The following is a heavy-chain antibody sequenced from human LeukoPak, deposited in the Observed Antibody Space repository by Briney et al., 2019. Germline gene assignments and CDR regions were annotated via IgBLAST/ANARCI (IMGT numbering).Heavy chain of an antibody. D-gene: IGHD1-26*01. Sequence: GTSLRLSCAASRFTFSRYAMSWVRQAPGKGLEWVSAVNNKGNNKYYADSLMGRFTISRDNSKNTLYLQMDSLRAEDTAVYYCAKDVRGGPIVGAGSVDYWGLGTLVTVSS. V-gene: IGHV3-23*05. CDR1: RFTFSRYA. J-gene: IGHJ4*02. CDR2: VNNKGNNK. CDR3: AKDVRGGPIVGAGSVDY.